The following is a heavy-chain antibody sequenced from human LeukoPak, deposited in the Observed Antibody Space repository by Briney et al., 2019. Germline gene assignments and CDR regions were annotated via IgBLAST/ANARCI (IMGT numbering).Heavy chain of an antibody. J-gene: IGHJ4*02. CDR1: GYTFTSYD. D-gene: IGHD3-10*01. Sequence: GASVKVSCKASGYTFTSYDINWVRQATGQGLEWMGWMNPNSGNTGYAQKFQGRVTITRNTSISTAYKELSSLRSEDTAVYYCARGLSSYYGSGSYGYWGQGTLVTVSS. CDR3: ARGLSSYYGSGSYGY. V-gene: IGHV1-8*03. CDR2: MNPNSGNT.